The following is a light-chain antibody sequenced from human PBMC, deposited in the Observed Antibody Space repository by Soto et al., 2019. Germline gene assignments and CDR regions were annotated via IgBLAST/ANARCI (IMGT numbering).Light chain of an antibody. CDR2: GAS. CDR3: QQSYSPPPS. J-gene: IGKJ4*01. CDR1: QNISNY. Sequence: DIQMTQSPSTLSATAGDRVTITCRASQNISNYLNWYQQKPGKAPKLLIFGASSLQSGVPARFSGRGSGTPFTLTISSLQPEDFATYFCQQSYSPPPSFGGGTKV. V-gene: IGKV1-39*01.